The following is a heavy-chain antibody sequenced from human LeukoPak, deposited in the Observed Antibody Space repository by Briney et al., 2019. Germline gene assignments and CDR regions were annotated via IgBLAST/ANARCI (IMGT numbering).Heavy chain of an antibody. V-gene: IGHV1-18*01. CDR1: GYTFTSYG. J-gene: IGHJ6*02. CDR3: ARERPPDYYYGMDV. CDR2: ISAYNGNT. Sequence: GASVKVSCKASGYTFTSYGISWVRQAPGQGLEWMGWISAYNGNTNYAQKFQGRVTMTRDTSTSTVYMELSSLRSEDTAVYYCARERPPDYYYGMDVWGQGTTVTVSS.